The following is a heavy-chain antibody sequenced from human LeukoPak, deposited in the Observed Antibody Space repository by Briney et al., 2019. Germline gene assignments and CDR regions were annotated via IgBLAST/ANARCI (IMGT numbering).Heavy chain of an antibody. Sequence: SETLSLTCTVSGGSISSSSYYWGWIRQPPGKGLEWIGSIYYSGSTYYNPSLKSRVTISVDTSKNQFSLKLSSVTAADTAVYYCARRQVLLWFGELPGGFDYWGQGTLVTVSS. CDR2: IYYSGST. V-gene: IGHV4-39*01. CDR3: ARRQVLLWFGELPGGFDY. J-gene: IGHJ4*02. CDR1: GGSISSSSYY. D-gene: IGHD3-10*01.